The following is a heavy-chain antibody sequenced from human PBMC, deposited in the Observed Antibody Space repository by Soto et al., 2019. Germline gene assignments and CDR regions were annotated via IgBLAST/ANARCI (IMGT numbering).Heavy chain of an antibody. D-gene: IGHD5-18*01. CDR2: ISYDGSNK. CDR3: AKEGSGYGYGYAFYYFDY. Sequence: QVQLVESGGGVVQPGRSLRLSCAASGFTFSSYGMHWVRQAPGKGLEWVAVISYDGSNKYYADSVKGRFTISRDNSKNTLYLQMNSLRAEDTAVYYCAKEGSGYGYGYAFYYFDYWGQGTLVTVSS. J-gene: IGHJ4*02. V-gene: IGHV3-30*18. CDR1: GFTFSSYG.